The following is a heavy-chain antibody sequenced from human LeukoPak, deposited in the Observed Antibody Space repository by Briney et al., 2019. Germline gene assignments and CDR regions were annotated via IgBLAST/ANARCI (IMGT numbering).Heavy chain of an antibody. D-gene: IGHD3-3*01. CDR3: AKRSGGTFGFFDS. Sequence: ETLSLTCAVYGGSFSGYYWSWIRQAPGKGREWVSAISYSGDTTHYADNVTGRFTIFRDNSKNTLFVQMNSRRAEDMAIYYCAKRSGGTFGFFDSWGRGTLVTVSS. V-gene: IGHV3-23*01. CDR1: GGSFSGYY. J-gene: IGHJ4*02. CDR2: ISYSGDTT.